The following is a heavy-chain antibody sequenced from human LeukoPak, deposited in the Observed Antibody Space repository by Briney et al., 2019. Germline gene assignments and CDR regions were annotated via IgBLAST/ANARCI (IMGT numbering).Heavy chain of an antibody. D-gene: IGHD5-18*01. CDR2: IIPIFGTA. Sequence: ASVEVSCKASGGTFRSYAISWVRQAPGQGLEWMGGIIPIFGTANYAQKFQGRVTITADESTSTAYMELSSLRSEDTAVYYCARDQGYRYGYLDFDYWGQGTLVTVSS. CDR1: GGTFRSYA. CDR3: ARDQGYRYGYLDFDY. J-gene: IGHJ4*02. V-gene: IGHV1-69*13.